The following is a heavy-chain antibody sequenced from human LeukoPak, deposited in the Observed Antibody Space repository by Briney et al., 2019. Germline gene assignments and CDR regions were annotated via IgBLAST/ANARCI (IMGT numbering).Heavy chain of an antibody. D-gene: IGHD3-16*01. CDR1: GYTFTGQY. CDR3: ARGRQFHLGELFRFAEFFQP. J-gene: IGHJ1*01. Sequence: ASVKVSCKTPGYTFTGQYLHCVRQAPGQGLEWMGWINPNSGGTKSTQKFQGRVIMTRDTSISTAYMEQRSLSSDDTAVYYCARGRQFHLGELFRFAEFFQPWGQGNLVNVFS. V-gene: IGHV1-2*02. CDR2: INPNSGGT.